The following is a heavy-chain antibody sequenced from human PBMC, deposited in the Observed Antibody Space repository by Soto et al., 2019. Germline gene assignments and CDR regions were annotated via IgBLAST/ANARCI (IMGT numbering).Heavy chain of an antibody. V-gene: IGHV4-39*01. CDR2: IYYSGTT. D-gene: IGHD4-17*01. Sequence: QLQLQESDPGLVKASETLSLTCFVSGGSIDSRTHYWGWIRQPPGKALAWIGTIYYSGTTHYSPSLKSRLTFSGDTSKNEISLKLTSVTAADTAVYYCAYLDDYSDDVDYWGRGALVTV. CDR3: AYLDDYSDDVDY. CDR1: GGSIDSRTHY. J-gene: IGHJ4*02.